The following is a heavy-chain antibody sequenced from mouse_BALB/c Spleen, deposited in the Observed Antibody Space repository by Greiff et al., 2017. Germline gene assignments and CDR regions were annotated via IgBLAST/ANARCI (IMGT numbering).Heavy chain of an antibody. D-gene: IGHD1-1*01. J-gene: IGHJ2*01. CDR2: IYPGDGDT. Sequence: QVQLQQSGAELVRPGSSVKISCKASGYAFSSYWMNWVKQRPGQGLEWIGQIYPGDGDTNYNGKFKGKATLTADKSSSTAYMQLSSLTSEDSAVYYCARLGTTVVHYFDYWGQGTTLTVSS. CDR3: ARLGTTVVHYFDY. CDR1: GYAFSSYW. V-gene: IGHV1-80*01.